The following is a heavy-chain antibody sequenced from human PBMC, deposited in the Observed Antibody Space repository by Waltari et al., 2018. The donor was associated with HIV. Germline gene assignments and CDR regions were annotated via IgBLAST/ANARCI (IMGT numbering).Heavy chain of an antibody. J-gene: IGHJ6*01. D-gene: IGHD6-19*01. V-gene: IGHV4-34*01. CDR2: VNHVGRT. CDR3: ARDSAPGLAVDDDDGEFFYYGLDV. Sequence: QVHLEQWGTGLLRPSETLSLTCAVYGGSFSGYLWILIRQSPGGGLEWIGEVNHVGRTNYSPSLKGRVTVSVDTSKNQFSLTMRSVTAADTAVYYCARDSAPGLAVDDDDGEFFYYGLDVWGQGTTVTVSS. CDR1: GGSFSGYL.